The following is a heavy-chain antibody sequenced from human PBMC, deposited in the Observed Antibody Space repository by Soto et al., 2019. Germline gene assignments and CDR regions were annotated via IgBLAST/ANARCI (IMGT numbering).Heavy chain of an antibody. V-gene: IGHV3-30-3*01. CDR1: GFTFSSYA. J-gene: IGHJ6*02. CDR3: ARVKTLSHGMDV. CDR2: ISYDGSNK. Sequence: QVQLVESGGGVVQPGRSPRLSCAASGFTFSSYAMHWVRQAPGKGLEWVAVISYDGSNKYYADSVKGRFTISRDNSKNTLYLQMNSLRAEDTAVYYCARVKTLSHGMDVWGQGTTVTVSS.